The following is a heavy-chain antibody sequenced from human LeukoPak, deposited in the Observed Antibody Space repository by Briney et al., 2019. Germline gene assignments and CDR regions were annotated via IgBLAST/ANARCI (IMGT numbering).Heavy chain of an antibody. CDR2: IIPIFGIA. Sequence: ASVKVCCKASGGTFSSYAISWVRQAPGQGLEWMGGIIPIFGIANYAQKFQGRVTITADKSTSTAYMELSSLRSEDTAVYYCARVGVYYASSGYHDYWGQGTLVTVSS. CDR1: GGTFSSYA. CDR3: ARVGVYYASSGYHDY. J-gene: IGHJ4*02. D-gene: IGHD3-22*01. V-gene: IGHV1-69*10.